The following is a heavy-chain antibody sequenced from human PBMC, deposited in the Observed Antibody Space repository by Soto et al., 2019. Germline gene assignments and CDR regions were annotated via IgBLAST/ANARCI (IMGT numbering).Heavy chain of an antibody. J-gene: IGHJ6*02. V-gene: IGHV1-18*01. Sequence: ASVKVSCKASGYTFDRYGISWVRQAPGQGLEWMGWISTYNGNTNYAQKLKGRVTMTTDTFTSTAYMELRSLTSDDPAVYYCAREGYCSSGSCALYSHEYFGMDVWGQGTTVTVSS. D-gene: IGHD2-15*01. CDR2: ISTYNGNT. CDR1: GYTFDRYG. CDR3: AREGYCSSGSCALYSHEYFGMDV.